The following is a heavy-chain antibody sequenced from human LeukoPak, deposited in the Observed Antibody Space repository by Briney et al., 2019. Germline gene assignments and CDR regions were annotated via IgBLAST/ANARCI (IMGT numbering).Heavy chain of an antibody. CDR1: GGSFSGYY. D-gene: IGHD6-19*01. CDR2: INHSGST. J-gene: IGHJ4*02. Sequence: PSETLSLTCADYGGSFSGYYWSWIRQPPGKGLEWIGEINHSGSTNYNPSLKSRVTISVDTSKNQFSLKLSSVTAADTAVYYCARGVSGSGWYFDYWGQGTLVTVSS. V-gene: IGHV4-34*01. CDR3: ARGVSGSGWYFDY.